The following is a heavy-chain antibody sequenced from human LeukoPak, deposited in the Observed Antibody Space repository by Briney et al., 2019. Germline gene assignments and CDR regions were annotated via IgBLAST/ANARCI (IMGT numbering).Heavy chain of an antibody. CDR3: ARDDYDFWSGYSLFDP. Sequence: PSETLSLTCAVYGGSFSGYYWSWIRQPPGKGLEWIGEINHSGSTNYNPSLKSRVTISVDTSKNQFSLKLSSVTAADTAVYYCARDDYDFWSGYSLFDPWGQGTLVTVSS. CDR1: GGSFSGYY. CDR2: INHSGST. V-gene: IGHV4-34*01. D-gene: IGHD3-3*01. J-gene: IGHJ5*02.